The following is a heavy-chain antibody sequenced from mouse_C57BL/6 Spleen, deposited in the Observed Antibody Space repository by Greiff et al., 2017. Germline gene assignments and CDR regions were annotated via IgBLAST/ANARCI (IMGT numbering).Heavy chain of an antibody. CDR3: ARDYYGSSPFAY. CDR2: IYPGSGST. J-gene: IGHJ3*01. V-gene: IGHV1-55*01. D-gene: IGHD1-1*01. CDR1: GYTFTSYW. Sequence: VKLQQPGAELVKPGASVKMSCKASGYTFTSYWITWVKQRPGQGLEWIGDIYPGSGSTNYNEKFKSKATLTVDTSSSTAYMQLSSLTSEDSAVYYCARDYYGSSPFAYWGQGTLVTVSA.